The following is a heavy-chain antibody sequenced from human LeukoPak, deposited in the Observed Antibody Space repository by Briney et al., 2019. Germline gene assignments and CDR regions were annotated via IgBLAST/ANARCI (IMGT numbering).Heavy chain of an antibody. V-gene: IGHV4-38-2*02. J-gene: IGHJ5*02. D-gene: IGHD4-23*01. CDR3: AREGSGTTVGHNWFDP. CDR2: IYHSGST. CDR1: GYSISSGYY. Sequence: SETLSLTCTVSGYSISSGYYGGWIRQPPGKGLEWIGSIYHSGSTYYNPSLKSRVTISVDTSKNQFSLKLSSVTAADTAVYYCAREGSGTTVGHNWFDPWGQGTLVTVSS.